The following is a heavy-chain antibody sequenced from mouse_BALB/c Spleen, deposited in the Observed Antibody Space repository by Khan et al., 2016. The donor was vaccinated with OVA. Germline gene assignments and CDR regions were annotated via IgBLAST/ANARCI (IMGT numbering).Heavy chain of an antibody. V-gene: IGHV3-2*02. D-gene: IGHD1-1*01. Sequence: EVQLVESGPGLLKPSQSLSLTCTVTAYSITSDSAWNWIRQFPGNKLAWMAYIRCSGCTTYSPSLSTSISITRDTSKNQFFMQLSSVTTEDKATNYCASGRVLLRYPGYFDYWGQGTTLTVSS. J-gene: IGHJ2*01. CDR3: ASGRVLLRYPGYFDY. CDR1: AYSITSDSA. CDR2: IRCSGCT.